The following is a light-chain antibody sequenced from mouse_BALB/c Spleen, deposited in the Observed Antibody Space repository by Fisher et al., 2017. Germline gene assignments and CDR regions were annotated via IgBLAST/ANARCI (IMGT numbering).Light chain of an antibody. J-gene: IGKJ2*01. CDR2: LTS. CDR3: HQYHRSPYT. Sequence: IVMTQTPALMSASPGEKVTMTCSASSSVSYMYWYQQKPRSSPKPWIYLTSNLASGVPARFSGSGSGTSYSLTISSMEAEDAATYYCHQYHRSPYTFGGGTKLEIK. V-gene: IGKV4-61*01. CDR1: SSVSY.